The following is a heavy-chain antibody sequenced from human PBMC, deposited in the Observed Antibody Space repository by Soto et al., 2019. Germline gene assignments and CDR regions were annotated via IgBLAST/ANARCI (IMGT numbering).Heavy chain of an antibody. CDR1: GDSISEYY. J-gene: IGHJ3*02. CDR3: GRPFDI. Sequence: QLQLQESGPGLVKPSETLSLTCSVSGDSISEYYWTWIRQSPGKGLEWIGYIYHNGSSSYNPSLRSRVVMSVDMSKNQFSLKLSSVTAADTAVYYCGRPFDIWGHGTMVTVYS. V-gene: IGHV4-59*08. CDR2: IYHNGSS.